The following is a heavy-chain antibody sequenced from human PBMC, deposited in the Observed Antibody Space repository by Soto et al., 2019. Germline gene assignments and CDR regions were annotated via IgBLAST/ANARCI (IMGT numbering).Heavy chain of an antibody. Sequence: QVQLVQAGAEVKKPGASVKVSCKASGYTFTSYGISWVRQAPGQGLEWMGWISAYNGNTNYAQKIQGRVTMTTDTATSTADMELRSLRSDDTAVYYCAREGYCISTSCRHYDYYGMDVWGQGTTVTVSS. V-gene: IGHV1-18*01. J-gene: IGHJ6*02. CDR3: AREGYCISTSCRHYDYYGMDV. CDR2: ISAYNGNT. CDR1: GYTFTSYG. D-gene: IGHD2-2*01.